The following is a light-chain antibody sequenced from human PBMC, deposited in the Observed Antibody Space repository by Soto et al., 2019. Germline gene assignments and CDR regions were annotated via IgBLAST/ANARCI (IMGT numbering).Light chain of an antibody. J-gene: IGLJ2*01. CDR3: QSYDSSLNGYVV. Sequence: QSVLTQPPSVSGAPGQRVTISGTGSSSNIGAGYDVHWYQQLPGTAPKLLIYGDSNRPSGVPDRFSGSKSGTSASLAITGLQAEDEADYYCQSYDSSLNGYVVFGGGTKLTVL. CDR1: SSNIGAGYD. CDR2: GDS. V-gene: IGLV1-40*01.